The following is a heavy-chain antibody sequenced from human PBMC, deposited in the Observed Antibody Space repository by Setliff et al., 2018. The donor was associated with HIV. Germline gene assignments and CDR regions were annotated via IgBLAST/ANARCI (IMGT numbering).Heavy chain of an antibody. J-gene: IGHJ3*01. CDR3: ARVPYKSAWFSGGHNPFDV. CDR2: INLNTGNT. V-gene: IGHV1-2*02. CDR1: GYTFTGYY. D-gene: IGHD6-19*01. Sequence: ASVKVSCKASGYTFTGYYMHWVRQAPGQGLEWMGCINLNTGNTNYAQKFQGRVIVTRDTSINTAYVELRSLRLDDTAVYFCARVPYKSAWFSGGHNPFDVWGQGTMVTVSS.